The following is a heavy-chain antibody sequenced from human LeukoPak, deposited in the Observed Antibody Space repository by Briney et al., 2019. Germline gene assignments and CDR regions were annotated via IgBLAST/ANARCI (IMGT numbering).Heavy chain of an antibody. CDR3: ARVGYCSSTSCYLYYFDY. J-gene: IGHJ4*02. D-gene: IGHD2-2*01. CDR1: GGSISSGDYY. CDR2: IYYSGST. Sequence: SQTLSLTCTVSGGSISSGDYYWIWIRQPPGKGLEWIGYIYYSGSTYYNPSLKSRVNISVNTSMNQFSLKLSSVTAADTAVYYCARVGYCSSTSCYLYYFDYWGQGTLVTVSS. V-gene: IGHV4-30-4*08.